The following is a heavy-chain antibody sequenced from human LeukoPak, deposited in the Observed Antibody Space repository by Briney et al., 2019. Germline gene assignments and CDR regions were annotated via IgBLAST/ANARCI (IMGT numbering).Heavy chain of an antibody. D-gene: IGHD2-8*01. CDR3: ARASVYAMDSWFDP. CDR1: GFTFSSYW. J-gene: IGHJ5*02. Sequence: QPGGSLRLSCAASGFTFSSYWMHWVRHAPGKGLVWVSRINSDGSSTSYADSVKGRFTISRDNAKNTLYLQMNSLRAEDTAVYYCARASVYAMDSWFDPWGQGTLVTVSS. CDR2: INSDGSST. V-gene: IGHV3-74*01.